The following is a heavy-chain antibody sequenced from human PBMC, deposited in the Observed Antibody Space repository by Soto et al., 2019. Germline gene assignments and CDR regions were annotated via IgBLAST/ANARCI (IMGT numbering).Heavy chain of an antibody. Sequence: ETLSLTCTVSGGSISSYYWSWIRQPPGKGLEWIGYIYYSGSTNYNPSLKSRVTISVDTSKNQFSLKLSSVTAADTAVYYCARDSPNYDFWSGYGPLHYYGMDVWGQGTTVTVSS. CDR1: GGSISSYY. D-gene: IGHD3-3*01. CDR3: ARDSPNYDFWSGYGPLHYYGMDV. J-gene: IGHJ6*02. CDR2: IYYSGST. V-gene: IGHV4-59*01.